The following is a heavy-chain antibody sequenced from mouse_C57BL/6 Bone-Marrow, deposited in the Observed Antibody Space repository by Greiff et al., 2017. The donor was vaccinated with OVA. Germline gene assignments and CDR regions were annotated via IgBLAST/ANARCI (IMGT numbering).Heavy chain of an antibody. Sequence: QVQLQQSGPELVKPGASVKISCKASGYAFSSSWMNWVKQRPGKGLEWIGRIYPGDGDTNYNGKFKGKATLTADKSSSTAYMQLSSLTSEDSAVYFCARFGQLRGYAMDYWGQGTSVTVSS. D-gene: IGHD3-2*02. CDR2: IYPGDGDT. J-gene: IGHJ4*01. CDR1: GYAFSSSW. V-gene: IGHV1-82*01. CDR3: ARFGQLRGYAMDY.